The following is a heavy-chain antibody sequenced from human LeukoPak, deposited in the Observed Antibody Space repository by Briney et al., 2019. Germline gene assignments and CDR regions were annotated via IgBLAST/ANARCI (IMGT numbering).Heavy chain of an antibody. Sequence: PGGSLRLSCSASGFTFSNYDIHWVRQATGKGLEWVSAIGSSGDTYYIDSVKGRFTIPRESAKNSLYLQMNSLRAEDTAVYYCVRQPDSARYGFDFWGQGTLVTVSS. CDR2: IGSSGDT. V-gene: IGHV3-13*01. D-gene: IGHD1-26*01. CDR1: GFTFSNYD. CDR3: VRQPDSARYGFDF. J-gene: IGHJ4*02.